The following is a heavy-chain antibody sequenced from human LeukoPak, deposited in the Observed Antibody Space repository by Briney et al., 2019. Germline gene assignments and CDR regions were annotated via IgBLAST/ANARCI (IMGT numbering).Heavy chain of an antibody. CDR1: GYTFTSYD. J-gene: IGHJ6*03. CDR2: MNPNSGNT. D-gene: IGHD6-13*01. Sequence: GASVKVSRKASGYTFTSYDINWVRQATGQGLEWMGWMNPNSGNTGYAQKFQGRVTMTRNTSISTAYMELSSLRSEDTAVYYCARAIAAAGSEWDYYYYMDVWGKGTTVTVSS. V-gene: IGHV1-8*01. CDR3: ARAIAAAGSEWDYYYYMDV.